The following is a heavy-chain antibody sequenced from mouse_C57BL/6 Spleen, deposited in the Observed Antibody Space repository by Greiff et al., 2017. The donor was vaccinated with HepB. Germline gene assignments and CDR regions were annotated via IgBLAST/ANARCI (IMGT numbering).Heavy chain of an antibody. CDR3: TRDPFYDYDGGGYAMDY. J-gene: IGHJ4*01. Sequence: EVQGVESGEGLVKPGGSLKLSCAASGFTFSSYAMSWVRQTPEKRLEWVAYISSGGDYIYYADTVKGRFTISRHNARNTLYLQMISLKSEDTAMYYCTRDPFYDYDGGGYAMDYWGQGTSVTVSS. D-gene: IGHD2-4*01. CDR1: GFTFSSYA. CDR2: ISSGGDYI. V-gene: IGHV5-9-1*02.